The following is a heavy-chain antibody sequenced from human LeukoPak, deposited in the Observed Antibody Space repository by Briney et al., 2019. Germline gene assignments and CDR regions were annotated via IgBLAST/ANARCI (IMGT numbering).Heavy chain of an antibody. CDR3: ATVVRDDILTGYYIDY. Sequence: SETLSLTCTVSGGSISSYYWSWIRQPPGKGLEWIGYIYYSGSTKYNPSFKSRVTISVDTSKNQFSLILISVTAADTAVYYCATVVRDDILTGYYIDYWGQGTLVTVSS. V-gene: IGHV4-59*01. CDR1: GGSISSYY. D-gene: IGHD3-9*01. J-gene: IGHJ4*02. CDR2: IYYSGST.